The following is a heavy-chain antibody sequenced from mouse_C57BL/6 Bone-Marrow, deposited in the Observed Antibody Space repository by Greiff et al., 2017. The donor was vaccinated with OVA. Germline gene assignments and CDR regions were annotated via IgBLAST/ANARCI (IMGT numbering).Heavy chain of an antibody. CDR3: ARWWFWYFDV. Sequence: DVKLVESGGGLVQPGGSLKLSCAASGFTFSDYGMAWVRQAPRKGPEWVAFISNLAYSIYYADTVTGRFTISRENAKNTLYLELSSLRSEDTAMYYCARWWFWYFDVWGTGTTVTVSS. CDR2: ISNLAYSI. V-gene: IGHV5-15*01. J-gene: IGHJ1*03. D-gene: IGHD1-1*02. CDR1: GFTFSDYG.